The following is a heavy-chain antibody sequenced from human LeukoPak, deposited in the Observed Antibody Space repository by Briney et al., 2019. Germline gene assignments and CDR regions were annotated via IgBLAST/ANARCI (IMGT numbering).Heavy chain of an antibody. CDR1: GFTFSGSA. CDR2: IRGKANSFAT. V-gene: IGHV3-73*01. D-gene: IGHD3-22*01. CDR3: AKVQSPQVVTKSLDF. J-gene: IGHJ4*02. Sequence: GGSLRLSCAASGFTFSGSAMHWVRQASGKGLEWVGRIRGKANSFATSYAPSVKGRFTISRDDSKNTAYLQMNSLKTEDTAVYYCAKVQSPQVVTKSLDFWGQGTLVTVSS.